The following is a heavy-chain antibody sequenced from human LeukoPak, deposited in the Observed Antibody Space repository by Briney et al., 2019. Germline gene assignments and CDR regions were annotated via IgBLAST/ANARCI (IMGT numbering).Heavy chain of an antibody. J-gene: IGHJ4*02. CDR1: GFTFSLYW. Sequence: GGSLRLSCAASGFTFSLYWMSWVRQAPGKGLEWVANIKQDGSEKYYVDSVKGRFTISRDNAKNSLYLQMNSLRAEDTAVYYCAKDQQLRYFDWLLFDYWGQGTLVTASS. V-gene: IGHV3-7*01. CDR2: IKQDGSEK. CDR3: AKDQQLRYFDWLLFDY. D-gene: IGHD3-9*01.